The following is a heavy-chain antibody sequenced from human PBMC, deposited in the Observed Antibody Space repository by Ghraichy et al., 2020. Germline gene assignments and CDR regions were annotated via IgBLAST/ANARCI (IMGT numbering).Heavy chain of an antibody. D-gene: IGHD1-26*01. J-gene: IGHJ6*02. V-gene: IGHV3-21*01. CDR3: ASISYSGYYYGMDV. Sequence: GGSLRLSCAASGFTFSSYSMNWVRQAPGKGLEWVSSISSSSSYIYYANSVKVRFTISRDNAKNSLYLQLNSMRAEDTAVYYCASISYSGYYYGMDVWGQGTTVTVS. CDR2: ISSSSSYI. CDR1: GFTFSSYS.